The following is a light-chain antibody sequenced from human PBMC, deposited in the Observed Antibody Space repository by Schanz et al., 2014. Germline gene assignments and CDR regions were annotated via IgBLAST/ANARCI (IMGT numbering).Light chain of an antibody. CDR3: AAWDDSLNGLWV. V-gene: IGLV1-44*01. J-gene: IGLJ3*02. CDR1: SSNIGDNT. Sequence: QSVLTQPPSASGTPGQRVTISCSGSSSNIGDNTVNWYQQLPGTAPKLLIYSNNQRPSGVPDRFSGSKSGTSASLAISGLQSEDEADYFCAAWDDSLNGLWVFGGGTKLTVL. CDR2: SNN.